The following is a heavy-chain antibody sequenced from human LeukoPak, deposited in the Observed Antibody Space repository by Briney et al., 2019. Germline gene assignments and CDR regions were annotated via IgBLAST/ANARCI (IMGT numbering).Heavy chain of an antibody. J-gene: IGHJ6*02. Sequence: GASVKVSCKASGNTFTNYSFSWVRQAPGQGLEWMGWISAHNGNTNYTQKLQGRVTMTTDAPTSTAYMELRSLRSDDTAVYYCARGAREQQPDYYYGLDVWGQGTTVTVSS. CDR1: GNTFTNYS. V-gene: IGHV1-18*01. CDR3: ARGAREQQPDYYYGLDV. CDR2: ISAHNGNT. D-gene: IGHD6-13*01.